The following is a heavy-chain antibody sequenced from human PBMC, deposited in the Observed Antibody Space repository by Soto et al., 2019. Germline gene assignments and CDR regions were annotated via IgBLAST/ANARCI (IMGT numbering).Heavy chain of an antibody. J-gene: IGHJ4*02. V-gene: IGHV3-23*01. D-gene: IGHD1-1*01. CDR2: ITASGDTT. Sequence: EVQLLESGGGLVQPGGSLRLSCAASGFTFSAYAMTWVRQAPGKGLEWVSAITASGDTTFYADSVKGRFTISRDNTKYTLFLQMNSLRDADTATYYCVEPGAYWTRWGQGTLVIVS. CDR3: VEPGAYWTR. CDR1: GFTFSAYA.